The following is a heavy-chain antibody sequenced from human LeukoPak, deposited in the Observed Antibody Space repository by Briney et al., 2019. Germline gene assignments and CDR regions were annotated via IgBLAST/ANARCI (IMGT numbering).Heavy chain of an antibody. V-gene: IGHV4-39*07. CDR3: ARGLLTMIVVVISDAFDI. Sequence: SETPSLTCTVSGGSISSSSYYWGWIRQPPGKGLEWIGSIYYSGSTYYNPSLKSRVTISVDTSKNQFSLKLSSVTAADTAVYYCARGLLTMIVVVISDAFDIWGQGTMVTVSS. CDR1: GGSISSSSYY. CDR2: IYYSGST. J-gene: IGHJ3*02. D-gene: IGHD3-22*01.